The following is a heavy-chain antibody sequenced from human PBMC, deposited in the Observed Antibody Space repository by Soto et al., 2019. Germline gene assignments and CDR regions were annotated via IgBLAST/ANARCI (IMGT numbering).Heavy chain of an antibody. J-gene: IGHJ5*02. Sequence: PSETLSLTCAISGGSVSSNIATWNWIRLSPSRGLEWLGRTYYRSRWYNDYAISVKSRITINADTSKNQFSLQLNSVTPEDTAVYYCARVLGATTPCFAPGGQGTLVPVSP. CDR2: TYYRSRWYN. CDR1: GGSVSSNIAT. D-gene: IGHD1-26*01. CDR3: ARVLGATTPCFAP. V-gene: IGHV6-1*01.